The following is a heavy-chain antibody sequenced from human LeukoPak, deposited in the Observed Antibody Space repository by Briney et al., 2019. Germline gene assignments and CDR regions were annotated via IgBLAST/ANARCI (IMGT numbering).Heavy chain of an antibody. D-gene: IGHD3-10*01. Sequence: PGGSLRLSCAASGFTFSSYAMSWVHQAPGKGLEWVSAISGSGGSTYYADSVKGRFTISRDNSKNTLYLQMNSLRAEDTAVYYCAKDQYYGSGSYYNPALDYWGQGTLVTVSS. CDR2: ISGSGGST. J-gene: IGHJ4*02. CDR3: AKDQYYGSGSYYNPALDY. CDR1: GFTFSSYA. V-gene: IGHV3-23*01.